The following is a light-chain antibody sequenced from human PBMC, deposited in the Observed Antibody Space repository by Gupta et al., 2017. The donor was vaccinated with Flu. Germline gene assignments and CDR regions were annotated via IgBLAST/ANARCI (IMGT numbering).Light chain of an antibody. CDR2: ENN. J-gene: IGLJ3*02. CDR1: SSHMEDNY. CDR3: GTWDSSLSAWV. Sequence: SSSHMEDNYVACFQQLPGATPELLIYENNKRPSGVPDRFSGSKSDRSATLGITGLQTGDEADYYCGTWDSSLSAWVFGGGTKLTVL. V-gene: IGLV1-51*02.